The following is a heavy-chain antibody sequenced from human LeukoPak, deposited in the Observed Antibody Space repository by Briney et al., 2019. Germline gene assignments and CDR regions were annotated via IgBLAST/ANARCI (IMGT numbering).Heavy chain of an antibody. J-gene: IGHJ4*02. CDR3: ARKTVTTDY. V-gene: IGHV1-18*01. Sequence: APVKVSCKAFGYTFSRSGIMRGRQAPGQGLEWMGWISAYNGNTNYAQKLQGRVTMTTDTSTSTAYMELRSLRSDDTAVYYCARKTVTTDYWGQGTLVTVSS. CDR2: ISAYNGNT. CDR1: GYTFSRSG. D-gene: IGHD4-17*01.